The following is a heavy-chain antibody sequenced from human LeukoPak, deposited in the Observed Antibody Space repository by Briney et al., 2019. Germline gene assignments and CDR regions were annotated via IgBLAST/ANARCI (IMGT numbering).Heavy chain of an antibody. CDR2: ISSTGGTT. CDR3: AKNGDRGAYCTGGTCYPYFYYYMDV. D-gene: IGHD2-15*01. J-gene: IGHJ6*03. CDR1: GITFSSYC. Sequence: GGTLRLSCAASGITFSSYCMSWVRQAPGKGLEWVSSISSTGGTTYYADSVKGSFTISRDNSKNTPYLQMNSLRAEDTAIYYCAKNGDRGAYCTGGTCYPYFYYYMDVWGKGTTVTI. V-gene: IGHV3-23*01.